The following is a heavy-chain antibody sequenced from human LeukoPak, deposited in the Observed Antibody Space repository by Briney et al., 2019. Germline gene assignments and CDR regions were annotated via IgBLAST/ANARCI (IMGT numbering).Heavy chain of an antibody. CDR3: ARGLAVVTAFGQHAFDI. Sequence: ASVKVSCKASGYTFTSYGISWVRQAPGQGLEWMGWISAYNGNTNYAQKFQGRVTMTTDTSTRTAYMELRSLRSDDTAVYYCARGLAVVTAFGQHAFDIWGQGTMVTVSS. CDR1: GYTFTSYG. J-gene: IGHJ3*02. V-gene: IGHV1-18*01. D-gene: IGHD2-21*02. CDR2: ISAYNGNT.